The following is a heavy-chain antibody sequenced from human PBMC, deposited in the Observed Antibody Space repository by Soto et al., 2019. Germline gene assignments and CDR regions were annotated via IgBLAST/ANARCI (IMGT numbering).Heavy chain of an antibody. CDR1: GYTFTGYY. CDR2: INPNSGGT. CDR3: ARVITMIGGSRALDY. Sequence: ASVKVSCKASGYTFTGYYMHWVRQAPGQGLEWMGWINPNSGGTNYAQKFQGRVTMPRDTSISKAYMELSRLRCDDTAGYSCARVITMIGGSRALDYWGEGTLVTVSS. V-gene: IGHV1-2*02. J-gene: IGHJ4*02. D-gene: IGHD3-22*01.